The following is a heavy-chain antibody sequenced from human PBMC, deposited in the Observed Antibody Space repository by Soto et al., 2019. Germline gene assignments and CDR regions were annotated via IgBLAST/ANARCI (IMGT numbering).Heavy chain of an antibody. V-gene: IGHV3-30*03. CDR2: ISHDGSKK. J-gene: IGHJ3*01. D-gene: IGHD1-26*01. Sequence: QVHLVESGGGVVQPGRSLRRSWAASRLTFNIYDIYWVRQAPGKGLEWVALISHDGSKKYYAESVQGRFTISRDNSNNTLYLQMPSLRVDDTAIYHCAIIHSGSFGFDVGGQGTVVTFSS. CDR1: RLTFNIYD. CDR3: AIIHSGSFGFDV.